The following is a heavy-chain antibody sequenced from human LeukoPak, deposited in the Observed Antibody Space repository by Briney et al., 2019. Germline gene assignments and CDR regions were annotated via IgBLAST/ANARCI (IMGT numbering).Heavy chain of an antibody. Sequence: ASVKVSCKASGYTFTSYGISWVRQAPGQGLEWMGWISAYNGNINYAQKLQGRVTMTTDTSTSTAYMELRSLRSDDTAVYYCARTWYDFWSGYSTFDCWGQGTLVTVSS. CDR1: GYTFTSYG. CDR2: ISAYNGNI. J-gene: IGHJ4*02. CDR3: ARTWYDFWSGYSTFDC. D-gene: IGHD3-3*01. V-gene: IGHV1-18*01.